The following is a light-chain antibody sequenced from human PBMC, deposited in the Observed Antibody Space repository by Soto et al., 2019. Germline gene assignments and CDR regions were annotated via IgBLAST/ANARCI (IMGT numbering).Light chain of an antibody. CDR2: LGS. Sequence: DIVMTQSPLSLPVTPGEPASISCRSSQSLLHSNGYYYLDWYLQKPGQSPQLLIYLGSNRASGVPDRFSGSESGKDFTLKISSVESDDLGVYYCMQARQTPFTFGPGTRVDI. J-gene: IGKJ3*01. V-gene: IGKV2-28*01. CDR1: QSLLHSNGYYY. CDR3: MQARQTPFT.